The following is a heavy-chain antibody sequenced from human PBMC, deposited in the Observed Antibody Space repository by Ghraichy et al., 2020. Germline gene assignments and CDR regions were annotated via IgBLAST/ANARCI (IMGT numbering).Heavy chain of an antibody. J-gene: IGHJ4*02. D-gene: IGHD5-24*01. CDR1: GFTLSFYA. CDR2: ISSNGGST. Sequence: GSLRLSCSASGFTLSFYAMHWVRQAPGKGLEYVSGISSNGGSTYYADSVKGRFTISRDNSKNTLYIQMSSLRPEDTALYYCVKDRKSSLRDGFNAFDSWGQGALVTVSS. V-gene: IGHV3-64*03. CDR3: VKDRKSSLRDGFNAFDS.